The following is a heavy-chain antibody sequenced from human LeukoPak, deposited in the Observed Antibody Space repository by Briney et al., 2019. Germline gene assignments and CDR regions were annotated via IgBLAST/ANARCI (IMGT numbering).Heavy chain of an antibody. CDR3: ARGVATYYYDSSGYYSFDY. V-gene: IGHV1-18*01. Sequence: ASVKVSCKASGYTFTSYGISWVRQAPGQGLEWMGWISAYNGNTNYAQKLQGRVTMTTDTSTNTAYMELRSLRSDDTAVYYCARGVATYYYDSSGYYSFDYWGQGTLVTVSS. J-gene: IGHJ4*02. CDR2: ISAYNGNT. CDR1: GYTFTSYG. D-gene: IGHD3-22*01.